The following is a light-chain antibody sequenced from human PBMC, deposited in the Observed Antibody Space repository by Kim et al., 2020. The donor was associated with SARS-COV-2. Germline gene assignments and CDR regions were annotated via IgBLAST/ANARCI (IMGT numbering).Light chain of an antibody. J-gene: IGKJ1*01. CDR3: MQALQTPPT. Sequence: PASISYRSSQSLLNSNGYNYLDWYLQKPGQSPQILIYLGSNRAAGVPDRFSGSRSGTDFTLKISREEAEDVGIYYCMQALQTPPTFGQGTKVDIK. CDR1: QSLLNSNGYNY. CDR2: LGS. V-gene: IGKV2-28*01.